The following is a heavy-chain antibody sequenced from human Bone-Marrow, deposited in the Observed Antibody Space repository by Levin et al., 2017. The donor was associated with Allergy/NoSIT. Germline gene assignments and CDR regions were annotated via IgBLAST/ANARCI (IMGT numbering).Heavy chain of an antibody. J-gene: IGHJ4*02. V-gene: IGHV4-34*01. D-gene: IGHD1-26*01. Sequence: PSETLSLTCAVYGGSFSGYYWSWIRQPPGKGLEWIGEINHSGSTNYNPSLKSRVTISVDTSKNQFSLKLSSVTAADTAVYYCARGALPSGSYSGYFDYWGQGTLVTVSS. CDR2: INHSGST. CDR3: ARGALPSGSYSGYFDY. CDR1: GGSFSGYY.